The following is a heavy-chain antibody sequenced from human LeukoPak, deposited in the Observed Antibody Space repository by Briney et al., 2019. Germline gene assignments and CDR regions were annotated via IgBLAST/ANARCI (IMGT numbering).Heavy chain of an antibody. Sequence: PGGSLGLSCEVSGFTFSSYAMHWVRQAPGKGLEWVAVISYDGSNKYYADSVKGRFTISRDNSKNTLYLQMNSLRPEDTAVFYCAKAVHSSSSWQIDYWGQGTLVTVSS. J-gene: IGHJ4*02. D-gene: IGHD6-6*01. CDR2: ISYDGSNK. CDR3: AKAVHSSSSWQIDY. CDR1: GFTFSSYA. V-gene: IGHV3-30*18.